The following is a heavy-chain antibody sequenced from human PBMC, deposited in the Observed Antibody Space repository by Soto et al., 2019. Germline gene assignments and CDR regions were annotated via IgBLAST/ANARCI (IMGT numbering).Heavy chain of an antibody. Sequence: GGSLRLSCAASGFTFSSYGMHWVRQAPGKGLEWVAVIWYDGSNKYYADSVKGRFTISRDNSKNTLYLQMNSLRAEDTAVYYCARDSPRGGSSWCYYYYGMDVWGQGTTVTVSS. J-gene: IGHJ6*02. D-gene: IGHD6-13*01. CDR3: ARDSPRGGSSWCYYYYGMDV. V-gene: IGHV3-33*01. CDR2: IWYDGSNK. CDR1: GFTFSSYG.